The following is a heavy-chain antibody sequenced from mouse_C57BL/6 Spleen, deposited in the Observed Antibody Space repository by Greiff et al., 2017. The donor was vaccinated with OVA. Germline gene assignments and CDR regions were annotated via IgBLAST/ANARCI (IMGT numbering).Heavy chain of an antibody. D-gene: IGHD1-1*01. J-gene: IGHJ1*03. V-gene: IGHV1-76*01. CDR3: ARFGITTVVATDWYFDV. Sequence: VQLQQSGAELVRPGASVKLSCKASGYTFTDYYINWVKQRPGQGLEWIARIYPGSGNTYYNEKFKGKATLTAEKSSSTAYMQLSSLTSEDSAVYFCARFGITTVVATDWYFDVWGTGTTVTVSS. CDR1: GYTFTDYY. CDR2: IYPGSGNT.